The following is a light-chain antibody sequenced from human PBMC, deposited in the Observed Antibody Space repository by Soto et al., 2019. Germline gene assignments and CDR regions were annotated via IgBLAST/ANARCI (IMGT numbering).Light chain of an antibody. Sequence: EVVLTQSPGTLSLSPGERVTLSCRASQSVASSYLAWYQQKPGRAPRLLIYGASTRAAGIPARFSGSGSGTDFTLTISSLQSEDFAVYYCQQYNNWPPFSFGPGTKVDIK. V-gene: IGKV3-15*01. J-gene: IGKJ3*01. CDR2: GAS. CDR1: QSVASSY. CDR3: QQYNNWPPFS.